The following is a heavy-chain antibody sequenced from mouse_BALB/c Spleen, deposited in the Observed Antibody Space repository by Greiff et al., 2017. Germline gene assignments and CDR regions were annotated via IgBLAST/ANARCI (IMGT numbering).Heavy chain of an antibody. CDR3: AKSFSYGNYDYAMDY. CDR1: GFSLTSYG. V-gene: IGHV2-5-1*01. J-gene: IGHJ4*01. Sequence: QVQLQQSGPSLVQPSQSLSITCTVSGFSLTSYGVHWVRQSPGKGLEWLGVIWRGGSTDYNAAFMSRLSITKDNSKSQVFFKMNSLQADDTAIYYCAKSFSYGNYDYAMDYWGQGTSVTVSS. D-gene: IGHD2-1*01. CDR2: IWRGGST.